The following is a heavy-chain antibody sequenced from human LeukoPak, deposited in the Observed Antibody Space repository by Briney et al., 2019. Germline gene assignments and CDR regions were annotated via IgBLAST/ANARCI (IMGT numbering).Heavy chain of an antibody. CDR3: ARQVDSTMALPDY. D-gene: IGHD2/OR15-2a*01. J-gene: IGHJ4*02. CDR1: GYTFSNYG. V-gene: IGHV1-18*01. Sequence: ASVKLSCEASGYTFSNYGLTWVRQAPGRGLEWMGWISAYNGNTNYAQKFQDRVTMTTDTSTSTAYMELRSLTSDDTAVYYCARQVDSTMALPDYWGQGTLVTVSS. CDR2: ISAYNGNT.